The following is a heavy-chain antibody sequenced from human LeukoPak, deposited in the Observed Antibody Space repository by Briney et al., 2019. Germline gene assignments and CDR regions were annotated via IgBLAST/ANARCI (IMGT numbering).Heavy chain of an antibody. CDR2: IYHSGST. V-gene: IGHV4-4*02. J-gene: IGHJ4*02. CDR1: GGSNSSSNW. CDR3: ARYDVGWYYFDY. Sequence: PSETLSLTCVVSGGSNSSSNWWSWVRQPPEKGLEWIGEIYHSGSTNYNPSLKSRVTISVDKSKNQFSLKLSSVTAADTAVYYCARYDVGWYYFDYWGQGTLVTVSS. D-gene: IGHD6-19*01.